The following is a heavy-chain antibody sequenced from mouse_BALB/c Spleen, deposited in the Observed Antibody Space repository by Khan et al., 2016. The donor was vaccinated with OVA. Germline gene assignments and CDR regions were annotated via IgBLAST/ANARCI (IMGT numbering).Heavy chain of an antibody. CDR3: ASHLTGSFAY. V-gene: IGHV5-6*01. CDR2: ISSDGDYT. CDR1: GFTFSSYS. D-gene: IGHD4-1*01. Sequence: EVQLVESEGDLVKPGGSLKLSCAASGFTFSSYSMSWVRQTPDKRLEWVATISSDGDYTYYPDSVKGRFTISRDNAKNTLYLQMSSLKYEDTAMSYCASHLTGSFAYWGQGTLVTVSA. J-gene: IGHJ3*01.